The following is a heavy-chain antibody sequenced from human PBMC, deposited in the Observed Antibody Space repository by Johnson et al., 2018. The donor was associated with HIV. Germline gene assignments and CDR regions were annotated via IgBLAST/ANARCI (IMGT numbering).Heavy chain of an antibody. J-gene: IGHJ3*02. CDR2: ITSNTDGGTT. CDR1: GFTFSNVW. CDR3: TTVAAFGAFDI. Sequence: EVQLVESGGGLVKPGGSPKLSCEASGFTFSNVWMHWVRQAPGQGLEWAGRITSNTDGGTTDYAAPVKGRFTISRDDSKNTVYLQMNSLKTEDTAIYYCTTVAAFGAFDIWGQGTMVTVSS. V-gene: IGHV3-15*01. D-gene: IGHD3-16*01.